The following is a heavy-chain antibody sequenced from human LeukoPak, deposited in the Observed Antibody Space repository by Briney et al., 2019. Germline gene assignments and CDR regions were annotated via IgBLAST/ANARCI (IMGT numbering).Heavy chain of an antibody. J-gene: IGHJ4*02. CDR2: IWYDGSNK. CDR1: GFTFSTYG. Sequence: PGRSLRRSCAASGFTFSTYGMHWVRQAPGKGLEWVAVIWYDGSNKFYAESVKGRFTISRDNSNNTLYLQMNSLRAEDTAVFYCARAPDYAITFDYWGQGTLVTVSS. CDR3: ARAPDYAITFDY. D-gene: IGHD4-17*01. V-gene: IGHV3-33*01.